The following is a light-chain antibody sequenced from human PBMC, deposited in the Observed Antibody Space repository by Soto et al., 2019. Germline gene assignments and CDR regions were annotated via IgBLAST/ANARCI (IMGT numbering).Light chain of an antibody. V-gene: IGLV2-14*01. J-gene: IGLJ2*01. Sequence: QSALTQPASVSGSPGQSITISCTGSSSDVGGYNYVSWYQQHPGKAPKLMIYDVSNWPSGVSNRFSGSKSGNTASLSISGLQAEAEADYYCSSYTSSSTLVFGGGTKLTVL. CDR3: SSYTSSSTLV. CDR2: DVS. CDR1: SSDVGGYNY.